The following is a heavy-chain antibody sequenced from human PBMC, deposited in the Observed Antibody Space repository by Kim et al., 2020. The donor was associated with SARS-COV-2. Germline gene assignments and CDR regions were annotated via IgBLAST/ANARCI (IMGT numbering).Heavy chain of an antibody. J-gene: IGHJ4*02. V-gene: IGHV1-69*13. CDR2: IIPIFGTA. D-gene: IGHD6-13*01. CDR3: ATPSQQPLYYFDY. CDR1: GGTFSSYA. Sequence: SVKVSCKASGGTFSSYAISWVRQAPGQGLEWMGGIIPIFGTANYAQKFQGRVTITADESTSTAYMELSSLRSEDTAVYYCATPSQQPLYYFDYWGQGTLVTVSS.